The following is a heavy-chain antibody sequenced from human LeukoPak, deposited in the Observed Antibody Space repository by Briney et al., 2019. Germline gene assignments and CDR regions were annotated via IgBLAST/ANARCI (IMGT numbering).Heavy chain of an antibody. J-gene: IGHJ3*01. CDR1: GFTFSSYP. D-gene: IGHD3-3*01. V-gene: IGHV3-30-3*01. CDR3: ARESGWGLPHAFGF. Sequence: GGSLRLSCAASGFTFSSYPLHWVRQAPGKGLEWVTLISYDGSKIYYADSVKGRFTISRDNSKNTLYLQMNSLRAEDTAVYYCARESGWGLPHAFGFWGQGTMVTVSS. CDR2: ISYDGSKI.